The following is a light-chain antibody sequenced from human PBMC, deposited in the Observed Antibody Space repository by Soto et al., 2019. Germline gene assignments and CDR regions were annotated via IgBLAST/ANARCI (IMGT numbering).Light chain of an antibody. V-gene: IGKV3-15*01. J-gene: IGKJ1*01. CDR1: QSVSSN. CDR3: PQYNNWPWP. CDR2: GAS. Sequence: EIGRTQSPATLSVSPGERATLSCMASQSVSSNLAWYQQKPGQAPRLLIYGASTRATGVPARFSGSGSGTEFTLTISSLQSEDFAVYYCPQYNNWPWPFGQGTKVAI.